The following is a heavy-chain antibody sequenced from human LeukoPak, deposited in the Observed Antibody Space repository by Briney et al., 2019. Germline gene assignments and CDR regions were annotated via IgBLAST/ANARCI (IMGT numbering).Heavy chain of an antibody. D-gene: IGHD3-22*01. Sequence: SETLSLTCAVSAYSISSGYYWGWIRQPPGKGLEWIGSIYHSGSTYYDPSLKSRVTISVDTSKNQFSLKLSSVTAADTAVYYCARENYYDSTVYWGQGTLVTVSS. J-gene: IGHJ4*02. V-gene: IGHV4-38-2*02. CDR3: ARENYYDSTVY. CDR1: AYSISSGYY. CDR2: IYHSGST.